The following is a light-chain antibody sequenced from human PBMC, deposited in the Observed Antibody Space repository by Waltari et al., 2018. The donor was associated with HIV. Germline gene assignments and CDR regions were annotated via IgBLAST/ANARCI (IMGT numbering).Light chain of an antibody. Sequence: QSALTQPASVSGSPGQSITISCTGSNNDVGSYNLVSWYQQHPGKAPKLIIFEVLKRPSGVSNRFSGSKSGNTASLTISGVQAEDEADYYCCSYASGTTPWVFGGGTKLTVL. J-gene: IGLJ3*02. CDR3: CSYASGTTPWV. V-gene: IGLV2-23*02. CDR1: NNDVGSYNL. CDR2: EVL.